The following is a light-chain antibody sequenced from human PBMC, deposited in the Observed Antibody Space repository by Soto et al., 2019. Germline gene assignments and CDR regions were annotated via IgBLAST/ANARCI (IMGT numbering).Light chain of an antibody. CDR3: QQYNNLPPDT. CDR1: QSVNNN. V-gene: IGKV3-15*01. CDR2: GAS. J-gene: IGKJ2*01. Sequence: EIILTQSPASLSVSPGERATHSCRASQSVNNNLAWYQQKPGQAPRLLIYGASTRATGIPGRFRGSGSGTEFTLTITSLQSEDFAVYFCQQYNNLPPDTFGQGTKLEIK.